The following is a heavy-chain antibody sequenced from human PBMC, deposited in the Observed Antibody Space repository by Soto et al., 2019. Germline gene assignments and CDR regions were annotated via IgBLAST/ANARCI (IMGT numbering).Heavy chain of an antibody. D-gene: IGHD3-3*01. J-gene: IGHJ3*02. V-gene: IGHV3-23*01. CDR1: GFTFSSYA. CDR2: ISGSGGST. Sequence: PGGSLRLSCAASGFTFSSYAMSWVRQAPGKGLEWVSAISGSGGSTYYADSVKGRFTISRDNSKNTLYLQMNSLRAEDTAVYYCAKDGTQSLRFLEDDAFDIWGQGTMVTVSS. CDR3: AKDGTQSLRFLEDDAFDI.